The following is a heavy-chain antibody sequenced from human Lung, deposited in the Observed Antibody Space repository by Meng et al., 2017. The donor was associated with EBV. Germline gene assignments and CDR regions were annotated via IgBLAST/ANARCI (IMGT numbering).Heavy chain of an antibody. CDR3: ARIDNGWELLDY. Sequence: QVQLVGSGGGVGQPGRSLGLSLAASGFTFSSYAMHWVRQAPGKGLEWVAVISYDGSNKYYADSVKGRFTISRDNSKNTLYLQMNSLRAEDTAVYYCARIDNGWELLDYWGQGTLVTVSS. D-gene: IGHD2-15*01. CDR2: ISYDGSNK. V-gene: IGHV3-30-3*01. CDR1: GFTFSSYA. J-gene: IGHJ4*02.